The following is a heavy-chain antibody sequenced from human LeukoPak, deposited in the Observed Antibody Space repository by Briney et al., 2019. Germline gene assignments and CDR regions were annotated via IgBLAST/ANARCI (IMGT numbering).Heavy chain of an antibody. CDR3: ARAKWELLRFDY. V-gene: IGHV1-69*13. J-gene: IGHJ4*02. CDR1: GGTFNSYA. D-gene: IGHD1-26*01. CDR2: IIPIFGTA. Sequence: VKVSCKASGGTFNSYAISWVRQAPGQGLEWMGGIIPIFGTANYAQKFQGRVTITADESTSTAYMELSSLRSEDTAVYYCARAKWELLRFDYWGQGTLVTVSS.